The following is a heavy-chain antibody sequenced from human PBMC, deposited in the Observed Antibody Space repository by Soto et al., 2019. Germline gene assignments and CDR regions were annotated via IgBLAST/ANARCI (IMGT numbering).Heavy chain of an antibody. V-gene: IGHV3-30*03. J-gene: IGHJ4*02. CDR2: ISYDGSNK. CDR3: ARANSGWYYGRSEYDY. D-gene: IGHD6-19*01. Sequence: GGSLRLSCAASGFTFSSYGMHWVRQAPGKGLEWVAVISYDGSNKYYADSVKGRFTISRDNSKNTLYLQMNSLRAEDTAVYYCARANSGWYYGRSEYDYWGQGTLVTVSS. CDR1: GFTFSSYG.